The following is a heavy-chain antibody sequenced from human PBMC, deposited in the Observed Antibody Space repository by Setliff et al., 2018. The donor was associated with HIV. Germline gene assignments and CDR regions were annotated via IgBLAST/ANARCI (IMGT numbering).Heavy chain of an antibody. Sequence: SETLSLTCAVSGGSISSSNWWSWVRQPPGKGLEWIGEIYHSGSTNYNPSLKSRVTISVDKSKNQFALKLASVTAADTAVYYCARGGNSRAAWFDSWGQGTLVTVS. D-gene: IGHD5-12*01. CDR3: ARGGNSRAAWFDS. CDR2: IYHSGST. J-gene: IGHJ5*01. CDR1: GGSISSSNW. V-gene: IGHV4-4*02.